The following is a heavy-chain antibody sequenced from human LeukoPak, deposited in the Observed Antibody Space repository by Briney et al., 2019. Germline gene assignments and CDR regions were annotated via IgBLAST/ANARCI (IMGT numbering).Heavy chain of an antibody. CDR1: GFTLSSYS. CDR3: ARWVNSGSYKLFYGVDV. Sequence: GGSLRLSCAASGFTLSSYSMNWVRQAPGKGLEWVSSISSAGNYVYYAGSVKGRFPISRDNAKSSLFLQMDSLRGEDTAVYYCARWVNSGSYKLFYGVDVWGQGTTVTVS. V-gene: IGHV3-21*01. CDR2: ISSAGNYV. D-gene: IGHD1-26*01. J-gene: IGHJ6*02.